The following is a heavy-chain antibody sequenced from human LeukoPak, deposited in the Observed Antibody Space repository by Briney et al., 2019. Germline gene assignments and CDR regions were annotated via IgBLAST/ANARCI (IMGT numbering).Heavy chain of an antibody. CDR2: IYYSGST. CDR1: GGSTSSYY. CDR3: ARQVGYSYGYYYYGMDV. Sequence: SETLSLTCTVSGGSTSSYYWSWIRQPPGKGLEWIGYIYYSGSTNYNPSLKSRVTISVDTSKNQFSLKLSSVTAADTAVYYCARQVGYSYGYYYYGMDVWGQGTTVTVSS. V-gene: IGHV4-59*08. D-gene: IGHD5-18*01. J-gene: IGHJ6*02.